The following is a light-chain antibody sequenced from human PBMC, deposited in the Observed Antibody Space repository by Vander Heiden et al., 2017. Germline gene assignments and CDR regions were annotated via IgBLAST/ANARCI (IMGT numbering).Light chain of an antibody. J-gene: IGKJ1*01. V-gene: IGKV1-39*01. Sequence: DIQMTQSPSSLSASVGDRVTITCRESQSISSYLNWYQQKPGKAPKLLIYAASSLQSGVPSRCSGSGSGTDFTLTISSLQPEDFATYYCQQSYSRTFGQGTKVEIK. CDR1: QSISSY. CDR2: AAS. CDR3: QQSYSRT.